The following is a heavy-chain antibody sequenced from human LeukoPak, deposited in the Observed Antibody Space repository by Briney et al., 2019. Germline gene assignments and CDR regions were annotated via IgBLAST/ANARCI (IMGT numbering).Heavy chain of an antibody. CDR3: ARDISSTGYPDGFDI. V-gene: IGHV4-61*01. Sequence: SQTLSLTCTVSGGSISSGSYYWSWIRQPPGKALEWIGYVYYSGSTTYNPSLKSRVTISVDTSKNQFSLKLTSVSAADTAVYYCARDISSTGYPDGFDIWGQGTMVTVSS. D-gene: IGHD2-8*02. J-gene: IGHJ3*02. CDR2: VYYSGST. CDR1: GGSISSGSYY.